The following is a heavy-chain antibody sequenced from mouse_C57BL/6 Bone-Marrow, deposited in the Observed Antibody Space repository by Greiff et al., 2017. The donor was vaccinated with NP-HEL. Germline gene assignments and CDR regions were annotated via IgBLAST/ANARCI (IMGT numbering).Heavy chain of an antibody. V-gene: IGHV1-69*01. Sequence: QVQLQQPGAELVMPGASVKLSCKASGYTFTSYWMHWVKRRPGQGLEWIGEIDPSDSYTNYNQKFKGKSTLTVDKSSSTAYMQLSSLTSEDSAVYYCAREVRSYYFDYWGQGTTLTVSS. CDR2: IDPSDSYT. D-gene: IGHD2-14*01. CDR3: AREVRSYYFDY. J-gene: IGHJ2*01. CDR1: GYTFTSYW.